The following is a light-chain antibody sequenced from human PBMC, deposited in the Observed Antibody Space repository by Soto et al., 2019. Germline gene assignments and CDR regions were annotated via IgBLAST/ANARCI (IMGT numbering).Light chain of an antibody. CDR3: QAWDSSTVV. Sequence: SYELTQPPSVSVSPGQTGSITCSGDKLGDKYASWYQQKPGQSPVLVIYEDTKRPSGIPERFSGSNSGNTATLTISRTQAMDEADYYCQAWDSSTVVFGGGTKLTVL. V-gene: IGLV3-1*01. CDR2: EDT. CDR1: KLGDKY. J-gene: IGLJ2*01.